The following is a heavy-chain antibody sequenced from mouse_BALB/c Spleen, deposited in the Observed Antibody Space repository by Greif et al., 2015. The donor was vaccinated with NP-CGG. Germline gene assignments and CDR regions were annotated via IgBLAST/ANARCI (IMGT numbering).Heavy chain of an antibody. CDR2: IDPENGNT. Sequence: EVQLQQSGAELVRPGALVKLSCKASGFNIKDYYMHWMKQRPEQGLEWIGWIDPENGNTIYDPKFQGKASITADTSSNTAYLQLSSLTSEDTAVYYCARDFDYWGQGTTLTVSS. CDR1: GFNIKDYY. V-gene: IGHV14-1*02. CDR3: ARDFDY. J-gene: IGHJ2*01.